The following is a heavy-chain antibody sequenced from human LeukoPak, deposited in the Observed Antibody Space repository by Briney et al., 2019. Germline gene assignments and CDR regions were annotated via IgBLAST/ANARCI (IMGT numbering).Heavy chain of an antibody. V-gene: IGHV3-23*01. CDR3: AKESEYSDYIFNAFDI. CDR2: ISGSGGST. CDR1: GFTFSRDA. Sequence: GGSLRLSCAASGFTFSRDAMSWVRQAPGGGLEWVSGISGSGGSTYYADSVKGRFTITRDNSKNTLYLQMNSLRAEDTAVYYCAKESEYSDYIFNAFDIWGQGTMVTVSP. J-gene: IGHJ3*02. D-gene: IGHD4-11*01.